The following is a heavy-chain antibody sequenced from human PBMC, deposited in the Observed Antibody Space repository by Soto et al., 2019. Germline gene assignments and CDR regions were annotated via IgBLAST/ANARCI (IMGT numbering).Heavy chain of an antibody. V-gene: IGHV3-15*01. CDR1: GITFGNAW. Sequence: EVQLVESGGGLVKPGGSLRLSCAASGITFGNAWMSWVRQAPGKGLEWVGRIKNKADGGTTDYATPVKGRFTISRDDSKNTLYLQMSSRPTEDTTVYYCNTDSSLPHAVRDYYGKDVWGQGTTVTVSS. J-gene: IGHJ6*02. D-gene: IGHD2-8*01. CDR2: IKNKADGGTT. CDR3: NTDSSLPHAVRDYYGKDV.